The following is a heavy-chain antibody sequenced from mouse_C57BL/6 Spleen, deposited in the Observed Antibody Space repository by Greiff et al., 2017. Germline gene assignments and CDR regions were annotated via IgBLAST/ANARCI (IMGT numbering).Heavy chain of an antibody. J-gene: IGHJ2*01. V-gene: IGHV1-26*01. CDR2: INPNNGGT. D-gene: IGHD4-1*01. CDR3: ARRVGLGY. CDR1: GYTFTDYY. Sequence: VQLQQSGPELVKPGASVKISCKASGYTFTDYYMNWVKQSHGKSLEWIGDINPNNGGTSYNQKFKGKATLTVDKSSSTAYMELRSLTSEDSAVYYCARRVGLGYWGQGTTLTVSS.